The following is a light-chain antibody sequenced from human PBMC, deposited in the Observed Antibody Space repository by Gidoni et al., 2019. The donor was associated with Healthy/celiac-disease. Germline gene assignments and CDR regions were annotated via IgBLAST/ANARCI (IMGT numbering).Light chain of an antibody. V-gene: IGKV1-5*03. CDR2: KAS. Sequence: DIQMTQSPSTLYASVGDRVTNPCRASQSISSRLAWYQQKPGKAPKLLSYKASSLVSGVPSRFSVSGSGTEFTLTISSLQPDDFATYYCQQYNSYSSYTFGQGTKLEIK. J-gene: IGKJ2*01. CDR1: QSISSR. CDR3: QQYNSYSSYT.